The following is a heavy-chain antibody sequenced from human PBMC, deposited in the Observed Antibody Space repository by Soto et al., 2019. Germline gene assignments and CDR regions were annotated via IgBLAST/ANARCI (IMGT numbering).Heavy chain of an antibody. Sequence: GGSLRLSCAASGFTFSSYAMSWVRQAPGKGLEWVSAISGSGGSTYYADSVKGRFTISRDNSKNTLYLQMNSLRAEDTAVYYCAKDQVPTYSNYLNRFYGMDVWGQGTPVTVS. CDR2: ISGSGGST. CDR3: AKDQVPTYSNYLNRFYGMDV. CDR1: GFTFSSYA. D-gene: IGHD4-4*01. V-gene: IGHV3-23*01. J-gene: IGHJ6*02.